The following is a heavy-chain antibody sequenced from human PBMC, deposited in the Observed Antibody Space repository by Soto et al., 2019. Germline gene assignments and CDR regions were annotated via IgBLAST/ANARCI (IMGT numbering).Heavy chain of an antibody. D-gene: IGHD3-3*01. CDR1: GFSLSASGVG. J-gene: IGHJ3*02. V-gene: IGHV2-5*02. CDR2: IYWDDDK. CDR3: APSYSEDFWSGYSAFDI. Sequence: QITLKESGPSLVKPTQTLTLTCTFSGFSLSASGVGVGWIRQPQGKALEWLALIYWDDDKRYSPSLKSRLSITKDTSKDQVVLTLTNMAPVDTPTYYCAPSYSEDFWSGYSAFDIWGQGT.